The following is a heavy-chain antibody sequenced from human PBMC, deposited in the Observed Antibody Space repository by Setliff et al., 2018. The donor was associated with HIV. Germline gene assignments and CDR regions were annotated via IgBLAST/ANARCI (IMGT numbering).Heavy chain of an antibody. J-gene: IGHJ3*02. D-gene: IGHD3-10*01. Sequence: PSETLSLTCAVSGYSISSGYYWGWIRQPPGKGLEWIGSIYHGGTTYYNPSLRSRVTISEDTSKNQFSLTLTSVTAADTAVYYCVRDPPLITYGPDHPVDIWGQGTMVTVSS. CDR2: IYHGGTT. CDR1: GYSISSGYY. V-gene: IGHV4-38-2*02. CDR3: VRDPPLITYGPDHPVDI.